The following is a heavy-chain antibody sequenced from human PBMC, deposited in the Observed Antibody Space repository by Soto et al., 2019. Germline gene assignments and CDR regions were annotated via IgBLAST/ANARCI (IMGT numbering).Heavy chain of an antibody. V-gene: IGHV1-18*01. CDR2: ISAYNGNT. CDR3: ARDRYYDSSGYWPYGMDV. Sequence: ASVKVSCKASGYTFTSYGISWVRQAPGQGLEWMGWISAYNGNTNYAQKLQGRVTMTTDTSTSTAYMELRSLRSDDTAVYYCARDRYYDSSGYWPYGMDVWGQGTTVTVSS. J-gene: IGHJ6*02. D-gene: IGHD3-22*01. CDR1: GYTFTSYG.